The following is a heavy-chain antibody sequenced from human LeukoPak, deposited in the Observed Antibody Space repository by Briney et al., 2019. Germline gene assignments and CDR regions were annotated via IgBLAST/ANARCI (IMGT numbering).Heavy chain of an antibody. J-gene: IGHJ4*02. CDR2: IYPDDSDT. CDR3: ARHIGLTTRYFDY. V-gene: IGHV5-51*01. Sequence: GESRKISCKGSGYRFNIYWIGWVRQMPGKGLEWMGMIYPDDSDTRYSPSFQGHVTISADKSSSTAYLQWTNLKASDTAIYYCARHIGLTTRYFDYWGQGTLVTVSS. D-gene: IGHD4/OR15-4a*01. CDR1: GYRFNIYW.